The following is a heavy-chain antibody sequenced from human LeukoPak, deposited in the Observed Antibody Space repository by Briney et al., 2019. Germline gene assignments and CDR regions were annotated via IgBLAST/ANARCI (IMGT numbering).Heavy chain of an antibody. CDR2: IKEDGTEK. Sequence: GGSLRLSCAVSGFTFSNYWMHWVRQAPGRGLEWVANIKEDGTEKYYVDSVKGRFTISRDNAKNSQYLQMNSLRAEDTAVYYCARGRFNYDSSGYSSFYHWGQGTLVTVSS. J-gene: IGHJ4*02. CDR1: GFTFSNYW. CDR3: ARGRFNYDSSGYSSFYH. D-gene: IGHD3-22*01. V-gene: IGHV3-7*01.